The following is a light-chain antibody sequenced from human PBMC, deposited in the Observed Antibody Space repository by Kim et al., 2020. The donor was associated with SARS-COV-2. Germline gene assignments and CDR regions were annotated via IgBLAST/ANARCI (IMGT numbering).Light chain of an antibody. V-gene: IGKV3-15*01. Sequence: VSPGEGATLSCRASQTLSGRLAGFQQKPGQAPRLLIYDTSTRATDIPPRFSGRGSGTEFTLTISSVQSEDFAVYYCQQYHWWPLTFGGGTKVDIK. J-gene: IGKJ4*01. CDR3: QQYHWWPLT. CDR2: DTS. CDR1: QTLSGR.